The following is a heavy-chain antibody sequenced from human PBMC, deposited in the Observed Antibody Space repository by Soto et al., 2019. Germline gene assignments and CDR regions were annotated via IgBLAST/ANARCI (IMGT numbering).Heavy chain of an antibody. Sequence: PGGSLRLSCAASGFSFSVYAMNWVRQVPGKGLEWVSAISRSSESTYYAESVRGRFTISRDNSINALYLHMRSLRPEDTAVYYCAHPRGYGVFDAVDIWGQGTMVTVSS. D-gene: IGHD4-17*01. J-gene: IGHJ3*02. V-gene: IGHV3-23*01. CDR2: ISRSSEST. CDR3: AHPRGYGVFDAVDI. CDR1: GFSFSVYA.